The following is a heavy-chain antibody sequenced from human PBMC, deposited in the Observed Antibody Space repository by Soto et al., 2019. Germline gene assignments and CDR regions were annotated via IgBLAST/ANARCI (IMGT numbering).Heavy chain of an antibody. CDR1: GVSVSSDY. D-gene: IGHD3-9*01. CDR2: IHPSGKT. CDR3: ASDLADYSHYMVV. Sequence: PSETLSLTCSVSGVSVSSDYWHWVRQPAGKGLEWIGRIHPSGKTNYNPSLERRISMSVDTSKNQFSLILNSVTAADTAVYFCASDLADYSHYMVVWGQGTTVTVSS. J-gene: IGHJ6*02. V-gene: IGHV4-4*07.